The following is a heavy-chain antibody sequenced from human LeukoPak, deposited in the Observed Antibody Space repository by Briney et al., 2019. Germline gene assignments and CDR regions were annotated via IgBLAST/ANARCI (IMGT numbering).Heavy chain of an antibody. J-gene: IGHJ3*02. CDR2: IYTSGST. CDR1: GGSISSYY. D-gene: IGHD1-26*01. V-gene: IGHV4-4*07. CDR3: SGERFERRIGFVI. Sequence: SETLSLTCTVSGGSISSYYWSWIRQPAGKGLEWIGRIYTSGSTNYNPSLKRRVTISVDTSKNQFSLNLSSVTAADTAGYYCSGERFERRIGFVIWGQGTMVTVSS.